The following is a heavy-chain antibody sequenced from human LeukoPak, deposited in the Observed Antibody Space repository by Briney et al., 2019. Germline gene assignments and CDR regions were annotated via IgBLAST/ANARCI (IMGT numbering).Heavy chain of an antibody. Sequence: ASVKVSCKASGYTFTSYDINWVRQATGQGLEWMGWINPNSGNTGYAQKFQGRVTMTRNTSISTAYMELSSLRSEDTAVYYCARRGYSSSWYPDFDYWGQGTLVTVSS. J-gene: IGHJ4*02. D-gene: IGHD6-13*01. CDR2: INPNSGNT. V-gene: IGHV1-8*01. CDR1: GYTFTSYD. CDR3: ARRGYSSSWYPDFDY.